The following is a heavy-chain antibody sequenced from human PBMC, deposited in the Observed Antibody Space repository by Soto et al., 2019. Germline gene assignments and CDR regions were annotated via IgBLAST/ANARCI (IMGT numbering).Heavy chain of an antibody. V-gene: IGHV5-10-1*01. CDR1: GYIFTTYW. CDR3: AREYSSSDRYYYYGVDV. J-gene: IGHJ6*02. D-gene: IGHD6-6*01. CDR2: IDPSDSYT. Sequence: GECLKIACKGSGYIFTTYWISWVRQMPGKGLEWMGRIDPSDSYTNYSPSFQGHVTISADKSISTAFLQWSSLKASDTAMYYCAREYSSSDRYYYYGVDVWGQGTTVTVSS.